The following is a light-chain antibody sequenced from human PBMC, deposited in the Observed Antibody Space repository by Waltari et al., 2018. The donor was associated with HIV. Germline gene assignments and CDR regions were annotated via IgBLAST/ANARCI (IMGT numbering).Light chain of an antibody. Sequence: DIQMTQSPASLSASVGDRVTITCRASQTVYTNINWYHQKPGKALDLLLYEASTFQNGVPSRFSGSGSGTDFTLTICSLQTEDFASYYCQQSYTTPLTFGPGTKVDFK. J-gene: IGKJ3*01. CDR2: EAS. CDR3: QQSYTTPLT. CDR1: QTVYTN. V-gene: IGKV1-39*01.